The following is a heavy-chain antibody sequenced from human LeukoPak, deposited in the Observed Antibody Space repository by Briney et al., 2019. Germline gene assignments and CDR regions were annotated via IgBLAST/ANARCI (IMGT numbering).Heavy chain of an antibody. Sequence: ASVKVSCKASGYTFTSYYMHWVRQAPGQGLEWMGIIIPRGGGTDYAQKFQGRVTMTRDTSTSTVYMDLSSLRSEDTAVYYCAREGSAGTPDYLGPGTLVTVSS. CDR2: IIPRGGGT. V-gene: IGHV1-46*01. J-gene: IGHJ4*02. CDR1: GYTFTSYY. D-gene: IGHD3-10*01. CDR3: AREGSAGTPDY.